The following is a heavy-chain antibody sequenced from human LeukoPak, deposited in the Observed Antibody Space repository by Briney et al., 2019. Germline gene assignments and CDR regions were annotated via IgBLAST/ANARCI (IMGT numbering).Heavy chain of an antibody. D-gene: IGHD3-10*01. CDR2: TYYSAST. Sequence: SETLSLTCTVSGVSISGSTNYWGWLRQPPGKGLEWIGSTYYSASTYYNPSLKSRVTISVDTSKNQFSLKLSSVTAADTAVYYCARDVDYYGSGSYENWGQGTLVTVSS. CDR3: ARDVDYYGSGSYEN. J-gene: IGHJ4*02. CDR1: GVSISGSTNY. V-gene: IGHV4-39*07.